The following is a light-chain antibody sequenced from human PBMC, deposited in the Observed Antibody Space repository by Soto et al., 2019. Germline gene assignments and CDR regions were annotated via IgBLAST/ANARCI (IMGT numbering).Light chain of an antibody. CDR3: QQYYDWPIT. CDR1: QSVSSN. V-gene: IGKV3-15*01. J-gene: IGKJ5*01. CDR2: GAS. Sequence: ELVRTKSAATLSTYTGDRASLTCRASQSVSSNLAWYQQKPGQAPRLLIYGASTRATGIPARFSGSGSGTEFTLTISSLQSEDFAVYYCQQYYDWPITFGQGTRLEIK.